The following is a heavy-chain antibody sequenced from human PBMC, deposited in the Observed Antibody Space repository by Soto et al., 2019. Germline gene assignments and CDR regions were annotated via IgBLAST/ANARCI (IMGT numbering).Heavy chain of an antibody. V-gene: IGHV1-69*12. CDR2: IIPIFGTA. D-gene: IGHD3-10*01. Sequence: QVQLVQSGAEVKKPGSSVKVSCKASGGTFSSYAISWVRQAPGQGLEWMGGIIPIFGTANYAQKFQGRVTITADESTRTADMELSSLRSGDTAVYYGAIPTRVVRGVHYFDYWGQGTLGTVSS. CDR3: AIPTRVVRGVHYFDY. CDR1: GGTFSSYA. J-gene: IGHJ4*02.